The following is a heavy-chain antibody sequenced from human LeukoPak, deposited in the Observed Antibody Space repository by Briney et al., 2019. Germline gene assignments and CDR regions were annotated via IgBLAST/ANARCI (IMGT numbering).Heavy chain of an antibody. CDR3: ARGWVDPSPGSYYYYYMDV. Sequence: SETLSLTCTVSGGSISSYYWSWIRQPPGKGLEWIGYIYYSGSTNYNPSLKSRVTISVDTSKNQFSLKLSSVTAADTAVYYCARGWVDPSPGSYYYYYMDVWGKGTTVTVSS. D-gene: IGHD3-16*01. CDR1: GGSISSYY. V-gene: IGHV4-59*01. CDR2: IYYSGST. J-gene: IGHJ6*03.